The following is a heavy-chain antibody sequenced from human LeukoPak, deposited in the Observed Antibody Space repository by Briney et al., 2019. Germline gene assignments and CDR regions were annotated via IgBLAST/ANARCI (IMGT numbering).Heavy chain of an antibody. D-gene: IGHD3-22*01. J-gene: IGHJ3*02. CDR3: ARDPLISSGYYSITKPFVFDI. Sequence: LETLSLTCTVSGGSISGYYWSWIRQPPGKGLECIGYIYYSGSTNYNPSLKSRVTISVDTSKNQFSLKLSSVTAADTAVYYCARDPLISSGYYSITKPFVFDIWGQGTMVTVSS. V-gene: IGHV4-59*12. CDR1: GGSISGYY. CDR2: IYYSGST.